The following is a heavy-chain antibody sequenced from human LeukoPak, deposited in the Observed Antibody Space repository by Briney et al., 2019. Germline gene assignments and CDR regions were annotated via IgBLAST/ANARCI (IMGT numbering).Heavy chain of an antibody. J-gene: IGHJ4*02. V-gene: IGHV4-30-4*01. D-gene: IGHD3-22*01. CDR1: GGSISSGDYY. Sequence: SETLSLTCTVSGGSISSGDYYWSWIRQPPGKGLEWIGYIYYSGSTYYNPSLKSRLTISVDTSKNHFSLKLSSVTAADTAVYYCARMSGRESSGYYFDYWGQGTLVTVSS. CDR3: ARMSGRESSGYYFDY. CDR2: IYYSGST.